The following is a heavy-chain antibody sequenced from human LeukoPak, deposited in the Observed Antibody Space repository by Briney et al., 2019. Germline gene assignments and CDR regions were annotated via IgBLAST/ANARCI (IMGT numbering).Heavy chain of an antibody. Sequence: GASVKVSCKASGYTFTSYDINWVRQATGQGFEWMGWMNPNSGNTGYAQKFQGRVTMTRNTSISTAYMELSSLRSVDTAVYYCARGQAGEDYYYYYGLDVWGQGTTVTVSS. CDR3: ARGQAGEDYYYYYGLDV. CDR2: MNPNSGNT. CDR1: GYTFTSYD. V-gene: IGHV1-8*01. D-gene: IGHD3-16*01. J-gene: IGHJ6*02.